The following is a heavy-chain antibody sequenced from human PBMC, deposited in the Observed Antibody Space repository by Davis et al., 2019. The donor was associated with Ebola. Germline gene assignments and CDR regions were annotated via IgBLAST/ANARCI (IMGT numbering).Heavy chain of an antibody. V-gene: IGHV3-33*01. CDR2: IWYDGSNK. J-gene: IGHJ6*02. D-gene: IGHD3-3*01. CDR3: ARDTSLEWLFYGMDV. Sequence: GGSLRLSCAASGFTFSSYGMHWVRQAPGKGLEWVAVIWYDGSNKYYADSVKGRFTISRDNSKNTLYLQMNSLRAEDTAVYYCARDTSLEWLFYGMDVWGQGTTVTVSS. CDR1: GFTFSSYG.